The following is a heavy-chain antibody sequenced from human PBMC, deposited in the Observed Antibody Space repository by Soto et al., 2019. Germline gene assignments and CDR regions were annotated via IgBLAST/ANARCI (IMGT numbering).Heavy chain of an antibody. D-gene: IGHD1-1*01. CDR3: AKTGTRYYYGMDV. V-gene: IGHV1-18*01. CDR1: GYTFTSYD. J-gene: IGHJ6*02. CDR2: ISAYNGNT. Sequence: ASVKVSCKASGYTFTSYDIHWVRQATGQGFEYLGWISAYNGNTNYAQKLQGRVTMTTDTSTSTAYMELRSLRSDDTAVYYCAKTGTRYYYGMDVWGQGTTVTVSS.